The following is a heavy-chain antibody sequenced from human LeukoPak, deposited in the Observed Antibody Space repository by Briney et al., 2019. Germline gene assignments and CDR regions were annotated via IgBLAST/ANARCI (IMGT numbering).Heavy chain of an antibody. Sequence: SETLSLTCTVSGGSISSYYWSWIRQPPGKGLEWIGEINHSGSTNYNPSLKSRVTISVDTSKNQFSLKLSSVTAADTVVYYCARLCADIVVVPAAHYYFDYWGQGTLVTVSS. CDR1: GGSISSYY. CDR3: ARLCADIVVVPAAHYYFDY. D-gene: IGHD2-2*01. CDR2: INHSGST. J-gene: IGHJ4*02. V-gene: IGHV4-34*01.